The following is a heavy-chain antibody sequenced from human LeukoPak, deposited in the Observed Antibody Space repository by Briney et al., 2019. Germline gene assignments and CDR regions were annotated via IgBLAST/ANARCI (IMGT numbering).Heavy chain of an antibody. CDR2: IFGSGATT. D-gene: IGHD2/OR15-2a*01. CDR3: AKEDSRNMVTFFDY. Sequence: GGSLRLSCAASGFTLRYYAMSWVRQAPGKGLERVSDIFGSGATTNYADSVKGRFTISRDNSKNSVYLQMNSLRAEDTAIYYCAKEDSRNMVTFFDYWGQGTLVTVSS. CDR1: GFTLRYYA. V-gene: IGHV3-23*01. J-gene: IGHJ4*02.